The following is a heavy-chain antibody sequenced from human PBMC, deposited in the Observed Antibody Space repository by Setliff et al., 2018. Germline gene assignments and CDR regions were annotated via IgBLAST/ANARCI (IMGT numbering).Heavy chain of an antibody. V-gene: IGHV3-30*02. CDR2: MQYDGNRR. J-gene: IGHJ4*02. D-gene: IGHD6-19*01. CDR1: GFTFSRYG. Sequence: GGSLRLSCAASGFTFSRYGMHWVRQAPGKGLEWVAFMQYDGNRRNYADSVKGRFTVSRDQSKDTLYLQMNSLRTEDTAVYYCVQDGVSQGSGWSYFDYWGQGALVTVST. CDR3: VQDGVSQGSGWSYFDY.